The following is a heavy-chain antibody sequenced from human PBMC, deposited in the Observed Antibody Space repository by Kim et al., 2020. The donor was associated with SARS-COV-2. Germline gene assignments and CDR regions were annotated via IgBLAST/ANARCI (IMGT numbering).Heavy chain of an antibody. J-gene: IGHJ4*02. Sequence: GGSLRLSCAASGFTFGSYWMTWVRQAPGKGLEWVANMKQDESEKFYVDSVKGRFTISRDNAKNSLYLQMNSLRVEDTAAYYCARLRGTWDFDFWGQGALV. CDR1: GFTFGSYW. CDR3: ARLRGTWDFDF. D-gene: IGHD1-26*01. V-gene: IGHV3-7*01. CDR2: MKQDESEK.